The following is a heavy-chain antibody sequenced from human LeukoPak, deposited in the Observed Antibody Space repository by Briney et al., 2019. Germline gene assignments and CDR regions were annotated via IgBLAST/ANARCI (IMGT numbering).Heavy chain of an antibody. CDR3: ATIRYQAFDI. Sequence: GESLKISCKGSGDSFTSYWITWVRQMPGKGLERMGRIDPSDSYTNYSPSFQGHVTITADKSISTAYLQWSSLKASDTAMYYCATIRYQAFDIWGQGTLVTVSS. J-gene: IGHJ3*02. CDR1: GDSFTSYW. D-gene: IGHD3-9*01. V-gene: IGHV5-10-1*01. CDR2: IDPSDSYT.